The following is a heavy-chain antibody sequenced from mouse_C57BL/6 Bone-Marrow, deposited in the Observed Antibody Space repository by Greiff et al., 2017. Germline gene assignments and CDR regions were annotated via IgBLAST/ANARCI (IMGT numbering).Heavy chain of an antibody. CDR1: GFTFNTYA. CDR3: LRFAY. Sequence: EVMLMESGGGLVQPKGSLKLSCAASGFTFNTYAMHWVRQAPGKGLEWVACIRSKSSNYATYYADSVKDRFTISRDDSQSMLYLQMNNLKTEDTAMYYCLRFAYWGQGTLVTVSA. CDR2: IRSKSSNYAT. J-gene: IGHJ3*01. V-gene: IGHV10-3*01.